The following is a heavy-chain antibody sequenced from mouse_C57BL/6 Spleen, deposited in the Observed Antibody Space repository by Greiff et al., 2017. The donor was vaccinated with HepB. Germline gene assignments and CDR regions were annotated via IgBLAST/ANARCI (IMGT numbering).Heavy chain of an antibody. J-gene: IGHJ4*01. D-gene: IGHD1-1*01. V-gene: IGHV1-61*01. CDR3: ARDYYGSRYYYAMDY. CDR2: IYPSDSET. CDR1: GYTFTSYW. Sequence: QVQLQQPGAELVRPGSSVKLSCKASGYTFTSYWMDWVQQRPGQGLEWIGNIYPSDSETHYNQKFKDKATLTVDKSSSTAYMQLSSLTSEDSAVYYCARDYYGSRYYYAMDYWGQGTSVTVSS.